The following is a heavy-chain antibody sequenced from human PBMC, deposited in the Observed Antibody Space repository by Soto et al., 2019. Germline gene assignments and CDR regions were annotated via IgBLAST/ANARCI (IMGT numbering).Heavy chain of an antibody. CDR2: ISVYSGNT. CDR3: AGARAEYSSSFSYYFDS. CDR1: GYTFATYG. D-gene: IGHD6-6*01. Sequence: GASVKVSCKASGYTFATYGITWVRQAPGQGLEWVAWISVYSGNTNYAQRVQGRVTLTRDTFTSTAYMELRSLRFDDTAVYYCAGARAEYSSSFSYYFDSWGQGTLVTVSS. J-gene: IGHJ4*02. V-gene: IGHV1-18*01.